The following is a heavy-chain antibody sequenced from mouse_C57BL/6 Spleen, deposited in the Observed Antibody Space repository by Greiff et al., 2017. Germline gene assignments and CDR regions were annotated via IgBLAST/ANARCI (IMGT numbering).Heavy chain of an antibody. V-gene: IGHV3-6*01. J-gene: IGHJ4*01. Sequence: VQLKESGPGLVKPSQSLSLTCSVTGYSITSGYYWNWIRQFPGNKLEWMGYISYDGSNNYNPSLKNRISITRDTSKNQFFLKLNSVTTEDTATYYCASEGVRDYWGQGTSVTVSS. CDR3: ASEGVRDY. CDR1: GYSITSGYY. CDR2: ISYDGSN.